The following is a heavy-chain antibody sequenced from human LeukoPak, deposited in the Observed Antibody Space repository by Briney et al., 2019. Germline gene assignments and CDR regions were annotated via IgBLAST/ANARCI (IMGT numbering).Heavy chain of an antibody. D-gene: IGHD5-18*01. CDR2: IYYSGST. CDR1: GDSISSGGYY. V-gene: IGHV4-31*03. CDR3: ARGGTAMVWDWFDP. Sequence: SETLSLTCTVSGDSISSGGYYWSWIRKHPGKGLEWIGYIYYSGSTYYNPSLKSRVTISVDTSKNQFSLKLSSVTAADTAVYYCARGGTAMVWDWFDPWGQGTLVTVSS. J-gene: IGHJ5*02.